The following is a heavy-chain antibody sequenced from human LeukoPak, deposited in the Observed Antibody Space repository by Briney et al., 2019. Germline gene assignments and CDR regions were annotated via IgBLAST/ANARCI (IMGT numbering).Heavy chain of an antibody. CDR3: TAPRTRYFDWLSDY. CDR1: GSTFGDYA. D-gene: IGHD3-9*01. CDR2: IRSKAYGGTT. V-gene: IGHV3-49*04. Sequence: GGSLRLSCTASGSTFGDYAMSWVRQAPGKGLGWVGFIRSKAYGGTTQYAASVKGRFTISRDDSKSIAYLQMNSLKTEDTAVYYCTAPRTRYFDWLSDYWGQGTLVTVSS. J-gene: IGHJ4*02.